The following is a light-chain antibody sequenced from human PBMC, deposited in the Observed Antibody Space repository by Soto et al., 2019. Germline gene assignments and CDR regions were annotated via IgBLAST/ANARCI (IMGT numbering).Light chain of an antibody. CDR1: QDIADY. V-gene: IGKV1-33*01. CDR3: KQYDSFHMYT. CDR2: DAS. Sequence: DIQMTQSPFSLSASVGDRVTITCQASQDIADYLNWYQLKPGKAPKLLIYDASNLEAGVPSRFTGAGSGTDFSFTISSLQPEDVATYFCKQYDSFHMYTFGQGTKVEI. J-gene: IGKJ2*01.